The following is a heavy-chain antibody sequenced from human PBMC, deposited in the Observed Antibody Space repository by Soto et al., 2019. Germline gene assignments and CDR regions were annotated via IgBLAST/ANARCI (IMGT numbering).Heavy chain of an antibody. CDR3: ATYSSGRHHAFDI. Sequence: SETLSLTCTVSGGSISSGGYYWSWIRQHPGKGLEWIGYIYYSGSTYYNPSLKGRVTISVDTSKNQFSLKLSSVTAADTAVYYCATYSSGRHHAFDIWGQGTMVTVSS. V-gene: IGHV4-31*03. CDR2: IYYSGST. J-gene: IGHJ3*02. D-gene: IGHD3-22*01. CDR1: GGSISSGGYY.